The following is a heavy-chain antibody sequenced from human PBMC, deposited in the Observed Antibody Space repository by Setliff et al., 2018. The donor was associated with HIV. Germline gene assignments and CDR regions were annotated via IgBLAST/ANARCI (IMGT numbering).Heavy chain of an antibody. Sequence: SETLSLTCTVSGGSISSHYWSWIRQPSGKGLEWIGSIYTSGNTNYNPSLKSRVTMSVDTSKNQFSLKLSSVTAADTAVYYFARDSELGLNYHYGMDVWGQGTTVTVSS. CDR2: IYTSGNT. D-gene: IGHD1-26*01. CDR1: GGSISSHY. V-gene: IGHV4-4*07. CDR3: ARDSELGLNYHYGMDV. J-gene: IGHJ6*02.